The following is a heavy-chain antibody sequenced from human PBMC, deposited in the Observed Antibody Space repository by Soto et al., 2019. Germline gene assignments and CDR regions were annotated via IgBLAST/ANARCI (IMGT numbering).Heavy chain of an antibody. D-gene: IGHD5-18*01. V-gene: IGHV4-39*01. CDR2: IYYSGST. Sequence: SETLSLTCTVSGGSISSSSYYWGWIRQPPGKGLEWIGSIYYSGSTYYNPSLKSRVTISVDTSKNQFSLKLSSVTAADTAVYYCARLVTAPFFSMDVWGQGTTVTVSS. CDR3: ARLVTAPFFSMDV. CDR1: GGSISSSSYY. J-gene: IGHJ6*02.